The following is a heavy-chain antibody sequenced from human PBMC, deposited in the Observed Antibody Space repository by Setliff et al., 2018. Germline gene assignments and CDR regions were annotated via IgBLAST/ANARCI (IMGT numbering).Heavy chain of an antibody. D-gene: IGHD2-2*02. V-gene: IGHV7-4-1*02. J-gene: IGHJ6*02. CDR3: ARGGYCSSTSCYRGNYYYGMDV. CDR1: GYTFTSYY. CDR2: INTNTGNP. Sequence: ASVKVSCKASGYTFTSYYMHWVRQAPGQGLEWMGWINTNTGNPTYAQGFTGRFVFSLDTSVSTAYLQISSLKAEDTAVYYCARGGYCSSTSCYRGNYYYGMDVWGQGTTVTVSS.